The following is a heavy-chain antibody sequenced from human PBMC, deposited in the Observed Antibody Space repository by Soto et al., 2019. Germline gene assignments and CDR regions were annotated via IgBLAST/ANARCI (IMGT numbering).Heavy chain of an antibody. J-gene: IGHJ5*02. Sequence: GGSLRLSCAASGFTFSTYWMHWVRQAPGKGLVWVSRINSDGSSTSYADSVKGRSTISRDNAKNTLYLQMNSLRADDTAVYYCAKAWEVNWFDPWGQGTLVTVSS. D-gene: IGHD1-26*01. CDR2: INSDGSST. CDR3: AKAWEVNWFDP. CDR1: GFTFSTYW. V-gene: IGHV3-74*01.